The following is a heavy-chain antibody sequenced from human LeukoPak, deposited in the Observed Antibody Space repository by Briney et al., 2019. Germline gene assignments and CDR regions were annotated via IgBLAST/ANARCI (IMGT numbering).Heavy chain of an antibody. CDR3: ARPVYGSHANQNAFHI. Sequence: GESLKISCQASGYTFASYWIGWVRQMPGRGLEWMGIIYPSDSDTKYSPSFQGQVTISADKSINTAYLRWSSLKASDTSMSYSARPVYGSHANQNAFHIWGGGTMVTVFS. D-gene: IGHD4-17*01. CDR2: IYPSDSDT. V-gene: IGHV5-51*01. CDR1: GYTFASYW. J-gene: IGHJ3*02.